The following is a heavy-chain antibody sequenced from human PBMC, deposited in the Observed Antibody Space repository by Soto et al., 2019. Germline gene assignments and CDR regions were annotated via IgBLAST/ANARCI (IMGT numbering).Heavy chain of an antibody. D-gene: IGHD2-15*01. CDR1: GFTFSSYA. CDR3: AKGYCSGGSCYPWY. J-gene: IGHJ4*02. Sequence: GGSLRLSCAASGFTFSSYAMSWVRQAPGKGLEWVSAISGSGGSTYYADSVKGRFTISRDNSKNTLYLQMNSLRAEDTAVYYCAKGYCSGGSCYPWYWGQGTLVTVSS. V-gene: IGHV3-23*01. CDR2: ISGSGGST.